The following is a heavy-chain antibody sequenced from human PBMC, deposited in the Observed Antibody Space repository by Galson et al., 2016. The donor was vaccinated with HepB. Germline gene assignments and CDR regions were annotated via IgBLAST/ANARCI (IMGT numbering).Heavy chain of an antibody. CDR1: GYTFTSYD. J-gene: IGHJ5*02. Sequence: SVKVSCKASGYTFTSYDINWVRQATGQGLEWMGWMNPNSGNTGYAQKFQGRVTMTRHTSISTAYVELSSLRTEDTAVYYCARARRITIFGVVFMTWFDPWGQGTLVTVSS. CDR2: MNPNSGNT. D-gene: IGHD3-3*01. V-gene: IGHV1-8*01. CDR3: ARARRITIFGVVFMTWFDP.